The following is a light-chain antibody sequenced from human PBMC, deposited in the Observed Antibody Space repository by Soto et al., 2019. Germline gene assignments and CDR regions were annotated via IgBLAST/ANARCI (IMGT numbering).Light chain of an antibody. J-gene: IGKJ5*01. CDR1: QNLGSGY. CDR2: AAS. CDR3: QQYYSYPIT. Sequence: EIVLTQSPGTLSLSPGDRATLSCRASQNLGSGYLAWYQQKPGQAPRILIYAASSRATGIPDRFSGSGSGTDFTLTISCLQSEDFATYYCQQYYSYPITFGQGTRLEIK. V-gene: IGKV3-20*01.